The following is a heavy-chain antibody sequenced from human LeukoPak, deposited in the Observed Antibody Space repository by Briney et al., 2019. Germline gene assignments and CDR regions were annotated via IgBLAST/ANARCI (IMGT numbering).Heavy chain of an antibody. CDR3: AKEVVPGTSRSFDY. V-gene: IGHV3-30*04. CDR1: GFTFRSYD. CDR2: ISSDGSNN. D-gene: IGHD2-2*01. Sequence: GGSLRLSCEVFGFTFRSYDMHWVRQAPGKRLEWVAFISSDGSNNYYADSVQGRFTISRDNSKNTLFLQVNSLRAEDTAIYYCAKEVVPGTSRSFDYWGQGTLVTVSS. J-gene: IGHJ4*02.